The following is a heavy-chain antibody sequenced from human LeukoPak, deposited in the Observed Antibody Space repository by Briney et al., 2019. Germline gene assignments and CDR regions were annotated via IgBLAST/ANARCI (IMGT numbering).Heavy chain of an antibody. CDR1: GGSFSGYY. CDR3: ARSAPYFDH. CDR2: INHSGST. V-gene: IGHV4-34*01. Sequence: PSETLSLTCAVYGGSFSGYYWSWIRQPPGKGLEWIGEINHSGSTNYNPSLKSRVTISVDTSKNQFSLKLSSVTAADTAVYYCARSAPYFDHWGQGTLVTVSS. J-gene: IGHJ4*02.